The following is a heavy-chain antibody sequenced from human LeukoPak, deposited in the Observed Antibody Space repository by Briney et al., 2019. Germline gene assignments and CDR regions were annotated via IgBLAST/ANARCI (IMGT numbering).Heavy chain of an antibody. CDR2: IRYDGSNK. V-gene: IGHV3-30*02. Sequence: GGSLRLSCAASGFTFSSYGMHWVRQAPGKGLEWVAFIRYDGSNKYYADSVKGRFTISRDNSKNTLYLQMNSLRAEDTAVYYCARLGGYCSGGSCYSFDFYYYMDVWGKGTTVTVSS. J-gene: IGHJ6*03. CDR1: GFTFSSYG. CDR3: ARLGGYCSGGSCYSFDFYYYMDV. D-gene: IGHD2-15*01.